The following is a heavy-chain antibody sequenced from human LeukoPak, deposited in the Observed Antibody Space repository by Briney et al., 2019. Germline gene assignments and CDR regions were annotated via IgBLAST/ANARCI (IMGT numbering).Heavy chain of an antibody. CDR3: ARMYHYGSGSYYTLIDY. J-gene: IGHJ4*02. CDR2: IYYSGST. V-gene: IGHV4-61*01. CDR1: GGSVSSGSYY. D-gene: IGHD3-10*01. Sequence: PSETLSLTCTVSGGSVSSGSYYWSWIRQPPGKGLEWIGYIYYSGSTNYNPSLKSRVTISVDTSKNQFSLKLSSVTAADTAVYYCARMYHYGSGSYYTLIDYWGQGTLVTVSS.